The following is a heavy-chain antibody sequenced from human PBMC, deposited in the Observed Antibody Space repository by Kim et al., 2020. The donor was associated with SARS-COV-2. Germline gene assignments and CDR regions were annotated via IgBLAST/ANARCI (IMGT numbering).Heavy chain of an antibody. J-gene: IGHJ4*02. CDR2: IKEDGSVK. Sequence: GGSLRLSCTASEFSFSIDWMTWVRQAPGKGLEWVANIKEDGSVKNYIESVKGRFTISRDNAKKSLYLQMNSLRDEDTAVYYCARYATRPSCIDSWGQGTLVTVSS. V-gene: IGHV3-7*01. CDR1: EFSFSIDW. CDR3: ARYATRPSCIDS. D-gene: IGHD2-2*01.